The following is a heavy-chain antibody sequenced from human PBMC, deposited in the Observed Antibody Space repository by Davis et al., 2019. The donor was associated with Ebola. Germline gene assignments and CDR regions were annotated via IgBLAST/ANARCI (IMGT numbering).Heavy chain of an antibody. V-gene: IGHV1-18*01. CDR3: ARPMAGLLSFDY. Sequence: ASVKVSCKASGYTFTSYGIIWVRHAPGQGLEWMGWISAYNGNTNYAQKLQGRVTMTTDTSTSTAYMELRSLRSDDTAVYYCARPMAGLLSFDYWGQGTLVTVSS. CDR2: ISAYNGNT. CDR1: GYTFTSYG. J-gene: IGHJ4*02. D-gene: IGHD2/OR15-2a*01.